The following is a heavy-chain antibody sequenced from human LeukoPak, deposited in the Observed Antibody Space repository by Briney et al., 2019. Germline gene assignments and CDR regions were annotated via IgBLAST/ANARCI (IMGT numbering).Heavy chain of an antibody. CDR2: IYYSGST. D-gene: IGHD4-17*01. CDR1: GGSISSYY. V-gene: IGHV4-59*01. J-gene: IGHJ4*02. CDR3: ARATVTSYYFDY. Sequence: SETLSLTCTVSGGSISSYYWSWIRQPPGKGLEWIGYIYYSGSTNYNPSLKSRVTISVDTSKNQFSLKLNSVTAADTAVYYCARATVTSYYFDYWAREPWSPSPQ.